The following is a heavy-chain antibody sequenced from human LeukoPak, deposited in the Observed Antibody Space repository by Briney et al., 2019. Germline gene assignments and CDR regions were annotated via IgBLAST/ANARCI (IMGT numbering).Heavy chain of an antibody. CDR3: ARSDYGDYSWFDP. J-gene: IGHJ5*02. Sequence: TPSETLSLTCTVSRASISDNYWSWSRQPAGKALEWIGRTYTSGDTNYNPSLKSRASVSVDTSKNQFYLSLRYVTAADTAVYYCARSDYGDYSWFDPWGQGTLVTVSS. V-gene: IGHV4-4*07. D-gene: IGHD4-17*01. CDR2: TYTSGDT. CDR1: RASISDNY.